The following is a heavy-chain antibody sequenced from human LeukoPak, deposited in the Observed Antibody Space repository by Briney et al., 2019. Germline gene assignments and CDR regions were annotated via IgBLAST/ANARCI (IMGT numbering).Heavy chain of an antibody. Sequence: SGPTLVKPTQTLTLTCTFSGFSLNTSGVGVGWIRQPPGKALEWLALIYWDDDKRYSPSLKSGLTITKDTSKNQVVLTMTNMDPVDTATYYCAHTNIAVAGTEWFDPWGQGTLVTVSS. V-gene: IGHV2-5*02. J-gene: IGHJ5*02. CDR1: GFSLNTSGVG. CDR2: IYWDDDK. CDR3: AHTNIAVAGTEWFDP. D-gene: IGHD6-19*01.